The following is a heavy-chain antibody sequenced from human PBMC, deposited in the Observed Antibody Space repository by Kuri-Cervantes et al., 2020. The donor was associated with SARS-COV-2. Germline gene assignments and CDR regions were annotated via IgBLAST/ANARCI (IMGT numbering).Heavy chain of an antibody. CDR2: ISGSGGST. CDR3: AKDWGYCSSTSCYDNWFDP. D-gene: IGHD2-2*01. V-gene: IGHV3-23*01. J-gene: IGHJ5*02. CDR1: GFTFSSYA. Sequence: GGSLRLSCVASGFTFSSYAMSWVRQAPGKGLKWVSAISGSGGSTYYADSVKGRFTISRDNSKNALYLQMNSLRAEDTAVYYCAKDWGYCSSTSCYDNWFDPWGQGTLVTVSS.